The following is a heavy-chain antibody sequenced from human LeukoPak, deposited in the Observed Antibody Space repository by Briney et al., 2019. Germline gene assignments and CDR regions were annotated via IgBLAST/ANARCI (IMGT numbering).Heavy chain of an antibody. Sequence: GGSLRLSCAASGFTFDDYAMHWVRQAPGKGLEWVSLISWDGGSTYYADSVKGRFTISRDNSKNSLYLQMNSLRTGDTALYYCARENLVATIAGGAFDIWGQGTMVTVSS. D-gene: IGHD5-12*01. CDR2: ISWDGGST. CDR3: ARENLVATIAGGAFDI. V-gene: IGHV3-43*01. J-gene: IGHJ3*02. CDR1: GFTFDDYA.